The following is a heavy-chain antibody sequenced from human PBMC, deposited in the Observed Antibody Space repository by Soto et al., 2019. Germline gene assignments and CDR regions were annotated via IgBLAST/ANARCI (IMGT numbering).Heavy chain of an antibody. Sequence: QVQLVQSGVEVKKSGASVKVSCKASGYTFSSYGISWMRQAPGQGLEWMGWISTYNGDTNYAQKVQGRVTMTADTSTSTAYMELRSLRSDDTAMYYCARDQLPYFDWRVQESDYYYYYGMDVWGQGTTVTVSS. V-gene: IGHV1-18*01. D-gene: IGHD3-9*01. CDR3: ARDQLPYFDWRVQESDYYYYYGMDV. CDR2: ISTYNGDT. J-gene: IGHJ6*02. CDR1: GYTFSSYG.